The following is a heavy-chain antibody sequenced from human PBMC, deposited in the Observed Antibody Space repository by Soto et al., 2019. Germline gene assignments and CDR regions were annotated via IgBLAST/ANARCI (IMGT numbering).Heavy chain of an antibody. CDR2: IAYDGSNK. D-gene: IGHD3-10*01. CDR3: ARDSPQGIDY. Sequence: QVQLVESGGGVVQPGRSLRLSCAASGFTFSSSAMHWVRQAPGKGLEWVAGIAYDGSNKYHADSVKGRFTISRDNSKNTLYVQMTSLRGEDTAVYYCARDSPQGIDYWGQGDLVTVSS. J-gene: IGHJ4*02. CDR1: GFTFSSSA. V-gene: IGHV3-30-3*01.